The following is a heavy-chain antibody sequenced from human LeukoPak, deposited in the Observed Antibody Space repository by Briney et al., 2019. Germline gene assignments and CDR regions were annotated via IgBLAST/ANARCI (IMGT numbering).Heavy chain of an antibody. Sequence: PGESLKISXKGPGYSFTSYWIGWVRQIPGKGLEWMGIIYPGDSDTRYSPSFQGQVTISADKSISTAYLQWSSLKASDTAMYYCARIAVAGQREFDPWGQGTLVTVSS. V-gene: IGHV5-51*03. CDR1: GYSFTSYW. D-gene: IGHD6-19*01. CDR2: IYPGDSDT. CDR3: ARIAVAGQREFDP. J-gene: IGHJ5*02.